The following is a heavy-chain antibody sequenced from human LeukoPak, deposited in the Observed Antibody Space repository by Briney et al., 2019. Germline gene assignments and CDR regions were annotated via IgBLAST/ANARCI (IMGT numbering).Heavy chain of an antibody. D-gene: IGHD6-13*01. Sequence: GPSVKVSCTASGYTFTDYYMHWVRQAPGQGLEWMGWINPNSGGTNYAQQFQGRVTMTRDTSISTAYMELSNLRSDDTAVYYCARGIAAAGGRWFDPWGQGTLVTVSS. V-gene: IGHV1-2*02. J-gene: IGHJ5*02. CDR2: INPNSGGT. CDR3: ARGIAAAGGRWFDP. CDR1: GYTFTDYY.